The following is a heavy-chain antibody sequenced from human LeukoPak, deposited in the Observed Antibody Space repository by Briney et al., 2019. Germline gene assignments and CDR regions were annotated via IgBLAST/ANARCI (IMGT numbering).Heavy chain of an antibody. J-gene: IGHJ4*02. CDR3: ARETEAAGSLVY. D-gene: IGHD6-19*01. CDR2: IWSDGSNK. V-gene: IGHV3-33*01. Sequence: PGGSLRLSCTASGFTFSSYGIHWVRQAPGKGLEWVAVIWSDGSNKYYADSVKGRFTISRDNSKNTLYLQMNSLRAEDTAVYFCARETEAAGSLVYWGQGTLVTVSS. CDR1: GFTFSSYG.